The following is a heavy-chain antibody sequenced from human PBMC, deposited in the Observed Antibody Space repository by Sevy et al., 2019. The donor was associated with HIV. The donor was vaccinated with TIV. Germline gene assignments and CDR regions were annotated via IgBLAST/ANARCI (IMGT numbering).Heavy chain of an antibody. CDR1: GGSISSYY. V-gene: IGHV4-59*01. CDR3: ARHNYGYDGDYYGLDV. Sequence: SETLSLTCTVSGGSISSYYWSWIRQPPGKGLERIGYIFYSGSPNYNPSLKSRVTISVHTSKNQFSLKLSSVTAADTAVYYCARHNYGYDGDYYGLDVWGQGTTVTVSS. D-gene: IGHD5-12*01. J-gene: IGHJ6*02. CDR2: IFYSGSP.